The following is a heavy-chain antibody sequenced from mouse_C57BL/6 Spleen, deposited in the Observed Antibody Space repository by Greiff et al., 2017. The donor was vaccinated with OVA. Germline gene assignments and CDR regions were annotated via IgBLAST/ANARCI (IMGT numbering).Heavy chain of an antibody. CDR3: ARGADDYDVHWYFDG. J-gene: IGHJ1*03. D-gene: IGHD2-4*01. Sequence: QVQLQQPGAELVKPGASVKMSCKASGYTFTSYWITWVKQRPGQGLEWIGDIYPGSGSTNYNEKLKSKATLTVDTSSSTAYMQLSSLTSEDAAVYYCARGADDYDVHWYFDGWGTGTTVTVAS. CDR1: GYTFTSYW. CDR2: IYPGSGST. V-gene: IGHV1-55*01.